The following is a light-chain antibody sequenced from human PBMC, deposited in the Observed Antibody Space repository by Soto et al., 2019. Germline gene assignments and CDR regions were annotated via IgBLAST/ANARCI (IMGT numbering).Light chain of an antibody. V-gene: IGKV3-15*01. Sequence: ILMTQSLATLSVSPGEWATLSCRASQNINNKLAWYQQKPGQPPRLLVYDAAIRAAGVPSRLSGGGSGTEFALNINSLQSEDFAVYYCHQYHRWPLTFGQGTKLEI. CDR1: QNINNK. J-gene: IGKJ1*01. CDR2: DAA. CDR3: HQYHRWPLT.